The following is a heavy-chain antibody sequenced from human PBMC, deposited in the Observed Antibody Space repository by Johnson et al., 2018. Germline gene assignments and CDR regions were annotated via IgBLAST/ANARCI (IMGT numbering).Heavy chain of an antibody. J-gene: IGHJ6*03. Sequence: VQLVESGGGLVQPGGSLRLSCAASGFIFSNYWMHWGRQAPGKGLVWVSRINSDGSGTTNADSVTGRFTLSRDNDKSTLNLQMNSLRDEDTAGYYCVRGVRGGKYDYMDVWGKGTTVTVSS. CDR3: VRGVRGGKYDYMDV. CDR1: GFIFSNYW. D-gene: IGHD3-16*01. CDR2: INSDGSGT. V-gene: IGHV3-74*02.